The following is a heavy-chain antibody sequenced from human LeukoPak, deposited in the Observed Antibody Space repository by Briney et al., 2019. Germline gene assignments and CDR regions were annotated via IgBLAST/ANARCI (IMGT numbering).Heavy chain of an antibody. J-gene: IGHJ2*01. D-gene: IGHD3-10*01. CDR2: IYHSGST. Sequence: SGTLSLTCAVSGGSISSSNWWSWVRQPPGKGLEWIGEIYHSGSTNYNPSLKSRVTISVDKSKNQFSLKLSSVTAADTAVYYCARVSWFGILRTWYFDLWGRGTLVTVSS. CDR3: ARVSWFGILRTWYFDL. V-gene: IGHV4-4*02. CDR1: GGSISSSNW.